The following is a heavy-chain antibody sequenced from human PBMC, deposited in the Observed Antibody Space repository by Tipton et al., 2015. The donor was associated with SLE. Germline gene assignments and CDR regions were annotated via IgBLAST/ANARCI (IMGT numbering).Heavy chain of an antibody. CDR2: THNSGST. D-gene: IGHD2-8*01. CDR3: ARVVVNGGRDFDY. V-gene: IGHV4-59*11. CDR1: GASISSHY. Sequence: TLSLTCTVSGASISSHYWNWIRQSPGKGLEWIGYTHNSGSTNYNPSLKSRVTISLDTSRNQLSLKLSSVTAADTAVDYCARVVVNGGRDFDYWGQGTLVTVSS. J-gene: IGHJ4*02.